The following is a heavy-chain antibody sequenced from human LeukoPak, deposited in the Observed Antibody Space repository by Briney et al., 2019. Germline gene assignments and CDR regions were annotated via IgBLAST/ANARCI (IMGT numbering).Heavy chain of an antibody. J-gene: IGHJ2*01. CDR1: GFTVSSNY. CDR2: IISTSSMI. CDR3: VRDIFWNFDL. V-gene: IGHV3-48*04. Sequence: GGSLRLSCAASGFTVSSNYMSWVRQAPGKGLEWVSHIISTSSMIYYADSVKGRFTISRDNAKNSLYLQMNSLRADDTAVYYCVRDIFWNFDLWGRGILVTVSS.